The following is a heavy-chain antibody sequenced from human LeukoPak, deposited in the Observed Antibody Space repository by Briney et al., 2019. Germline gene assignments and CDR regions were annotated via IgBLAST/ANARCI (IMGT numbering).Heavy chain of an antibody. CDR2: IDYSGIT. CDR3: ARQDDEFAYFDY. J-gene: IGHJ4*02. Sequence: SETLSLTCTVSGGSISSYFWGWIRQPPGKGLEWLGTIDYSGITYYNVSLKSRVTISVDRSKSQISLQLTSVTATDTAVYYCARQDDEFAYFDYWGQGTQVTVSS. V-gene: IGHV4-39*01. CDR1: GGSISSYF. D-gene: IGHD3-16*01.